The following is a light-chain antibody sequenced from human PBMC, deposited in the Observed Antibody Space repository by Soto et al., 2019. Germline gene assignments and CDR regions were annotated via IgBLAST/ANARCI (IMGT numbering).Light chain of an antibody. CDR3: SSYTSTCTYV. CDR2: DVS. CDR1: SSDVGGYNY. Sequence: QSALTQPASVSGAPGQSIAISCTGTSSDVGGYNYVSWYQHHPGKAPKLMVYDVSNRPSGVSNRFSGSKSGNTASLTISGLQAEDEADYYCSSYTSTCTYVFGTGTKLTVL. V-gene: IGLV2-14*03. J-gene: IGLJ1*01.